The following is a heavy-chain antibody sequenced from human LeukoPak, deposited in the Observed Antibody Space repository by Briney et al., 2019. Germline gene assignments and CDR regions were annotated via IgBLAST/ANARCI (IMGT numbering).Heavy chain of an antibody. CDR1: GFTFSSYA. V-gene: IGHV3-23*01. CDR3: ASYSSGWFKPLDS. J-gene: IGHJ4*02. D-gene: IGHD6-19*01. CDR2: ISGGGGYT. Sequence: GGSLRLSCAASGFTFSSYAMSWVRQAPGKGLEWVSTISGGGGYTYYADSVKGRFTISRDSSKNALYLQMNSLRAEDTAVYYCASYSSGWFKPLDSWGQGTLVTVSS.